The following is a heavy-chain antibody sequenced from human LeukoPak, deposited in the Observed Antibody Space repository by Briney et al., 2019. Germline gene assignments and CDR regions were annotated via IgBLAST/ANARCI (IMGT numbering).Heavy chain of an antibody. J-gene: IGHJ4*02. CDR2: ISSTSSYI. D-gene: IGHD6-19*01. CDR1: GFTFSSYS. V-gene: IGHV3-21*01. CDR3: AREMTDNSGLEAYFDY. Sequence: PGGSLRLSCAASGFTFSSYSMNWVRQAPGKGLEWVSSISSTSSYIYYADSVKGRFTISRDNAKNPLYLQMNSLRAEDTAVYYCAREMTDNSGLEAYFDYWGQGTLVTVSS.